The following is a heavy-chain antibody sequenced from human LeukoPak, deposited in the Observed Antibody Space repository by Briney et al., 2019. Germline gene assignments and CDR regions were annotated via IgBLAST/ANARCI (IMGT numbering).Heavy chain of an antibody. D-gene: IGHD2-15*01. CDR3: ARRVVAATNYFDY. CDR1: GGSISNYY. CDR2: IYHSGST. V-gene: IGHV4-59*08. Sequence: PSETLSLTCTVSGGSISNYYWNWIRQPPGKGLEWIGSIYHSGSTYYNPSLKSRVTISVDTSKNHFSLKLNSVTAADTAMYYCARRVVAATNYFDYWGQGTLVTVSS. J-gene: IGHJ4*02.